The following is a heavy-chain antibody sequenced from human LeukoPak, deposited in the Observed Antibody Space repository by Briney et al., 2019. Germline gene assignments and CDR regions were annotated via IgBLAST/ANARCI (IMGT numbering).Heavy chain of an antibody. Sequence: GGSLRLSCAASGFTFSSYWMHWVRQAPGKGLVWGSSINSDGSSTSYADSVKGRFTISRDNAKNTLYLQMNSLRAEDTAVYYCALRIQLPFDYWGQGTLVTVSS. CDR1: GFTFSSYW. CDR2: INSDGSST. J-gene: IGHJ4*02. D-gene: IGHD5-18*01. CDR3: ALRIQLPFDY. V-gene: IGHV3-74*01.